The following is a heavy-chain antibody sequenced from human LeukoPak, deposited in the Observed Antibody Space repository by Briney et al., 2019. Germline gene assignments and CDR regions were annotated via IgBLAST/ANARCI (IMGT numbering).Heavy chain of an antibody. D-gene: IGHD4-17*01. Sequence: GGSLRLSCAASGFSFSSFAMMWVRQAPGMGLELISAILSGGDVFFYGDSVRGRFTISRDDSTNTLFLQMNNLRADDSAVYYCARDPNGNYVGAFEMWGPGTTVTVSS. CDR1: GFSFSSFA. CDR3: ARDPNGNYVGAFEM. CDR2: ILSGGDVF. J-gene: IGHJ3*02. V-gene: IGHV3-23*01.